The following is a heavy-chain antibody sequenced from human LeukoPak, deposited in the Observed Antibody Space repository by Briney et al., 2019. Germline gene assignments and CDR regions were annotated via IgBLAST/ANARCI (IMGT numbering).Heavy chain of an antibody. J-gene: IGHJ4*02. CDR3: ARDRAAAGALDY. D-gene: IGHD6-13*01. Sequence: EASVKVSCKASGYTFTSYDINWVRQATGQGLEWMGWMNPNSGNTGYAQKFQGRVTMTRNTSISTAYMELSSLRSEDTAVYYCARDRAAAGALDYWGQGTLVTVSS. V-gene: IGHV1-8*01. CDR2: MNPNSGNT. CDR1: GYTFTSYD.